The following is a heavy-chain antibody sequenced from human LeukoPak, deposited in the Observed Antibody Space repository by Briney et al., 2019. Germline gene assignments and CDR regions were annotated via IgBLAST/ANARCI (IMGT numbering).Heavy chain of an antibody. Sequence: PGGSLRLSCAASGFTFSSYGMHWVRQAPGKGLEWVAVISYDGSNKYYADSVKGRFTISRDNSKNTLYLQINSLRAEDTAVYYCWGCTVTARNPFDYWGQGILVTVSS. CDR3: WGCTVTARNPFDY. J-gene: IGHJ4*02. D-gene: IGHD4-17*01. CDR2: ISYDGSNK. CDR1: GFTFSSYG. V-gene: IGHV3-30*03.